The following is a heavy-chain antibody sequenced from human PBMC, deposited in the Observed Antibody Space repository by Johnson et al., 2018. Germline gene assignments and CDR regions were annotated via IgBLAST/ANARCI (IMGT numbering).Heavy chain of an antibody. CDR3: ARAGLATPLPNAFDI. V-gene: IGHV5-51*01. CDR1: GYSFTSYW. CDR2: IYPGDSDT. Sequence: VQLVESGAEVKKPGESXKISCKGSGYSFTSYWIGWVRQMPGKGLEWMGIIYPGDSDTRYSPSFQGKVTISADKSSSTAYLQWSSLKASDTAIYYCARAGLATPLPNAFDIWGQGTMVTVSS. J-gene: IGHJ3*02. D-gene: IGHD5-24*01.